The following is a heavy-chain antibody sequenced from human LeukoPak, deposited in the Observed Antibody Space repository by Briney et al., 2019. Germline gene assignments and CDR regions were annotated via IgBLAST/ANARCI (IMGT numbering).Heavy chain of an antibody. CDR1: GFTFSSYA. Sequence: GGSLRLSCAASGFTFSSYAMSWVRQAPGKGLEWVSAISGSGGSTYYADSVKGRFTISRDNSKNTPYLQMNSLRAEDTAVYYCAKDMSVDFWSGYYTNWFDPWGQGTLVTVSS. J-gene: IGHJ5*02. D-gene: IGHD3-3*01. CDR3: AKDMSVDFWSGYYTNWFDP. V-gene: IGHV3-23*01. CDR2: ISGSGGST.